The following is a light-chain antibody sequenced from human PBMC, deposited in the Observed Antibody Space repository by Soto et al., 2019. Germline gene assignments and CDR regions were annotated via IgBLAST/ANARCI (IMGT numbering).Light chain of an antibody. CDR2: WAS. Sequence: DIVMTQSPDSLAVSLGERATINCKSSQSVLYSSNNKDYLAWFQQKPGQPPKLLIYWASTRESGVPDRFSARGSGTDFTLTISSLQAEDVAVYYCQQYLGTPQTFGQGTKVEIK. J-gene: IGKJ1*01. CDR3: QQYLGTPQT. CDR1: QSVLYSSNNKDY. V-gene: IGKV4-1*01.